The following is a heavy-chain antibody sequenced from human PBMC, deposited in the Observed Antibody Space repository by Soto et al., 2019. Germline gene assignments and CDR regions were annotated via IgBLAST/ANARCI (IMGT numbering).Heavy chain of an antibody. J-gene: IGHJ6*01. CDR1: GGSISGGTYY. CDR2: VYYSGST. D-gene: IGHD6-19*01. CDR3: ARSPGYSSGWYGFYYGMDV. Sequence: QVQLRESGPGLVKPSETLSLTCTVSGGSISGGTYYWAWIRQPPGKGLEWIGTVYYSGSTYYNPSLKRRVTVSVDMSKNQVSLKLSSVTAADTAVYYCARSPGYSSGWYGFYYGMDVWGQGTSVTVSS. V-gene: IGHV4-39*01.